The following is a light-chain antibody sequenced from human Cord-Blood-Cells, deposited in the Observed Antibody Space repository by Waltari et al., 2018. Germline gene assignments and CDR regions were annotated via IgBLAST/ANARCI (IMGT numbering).Light chain of an antibody. CDR3: GTWYSSLSAGVV. CDR2: DNN. J-gene: IGLJ2*01. CDR1: SSNTGTKY. Sequence: SVLTQPPSVSAAPGQKVTISCSGSSSNTGTKYVSCYQQLPGPVLKLPIYDNNKRPSGIPDRFSGSKAGTSATLGITGLQTGDEADYYCGTWYSSLSAGVVFGGGTKLTVL. V-gene: IGLV1-51*01.